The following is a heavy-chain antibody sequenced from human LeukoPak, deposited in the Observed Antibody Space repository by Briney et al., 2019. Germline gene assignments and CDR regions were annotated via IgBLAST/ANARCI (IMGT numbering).Heavy chain of an antibody. CDR3: ARGKILGIAARRSWFDP. J-gene: IGHJ5*02. D-gene: IGHD6-6*01. Sequence: ASVKVSCKASGYTFTSYDINWVRQAPGQGLEWMGWINPNSGGTNYAQKFQGRVTMTRDTSISTAYMELSRLRSDDTAVYYCARGKILGIAARRSWFDPWGQGTLVTVSS. CDR1: GYTFTSYD. CDR2: INPNSGGT. V-gene: IGHV1-2*02.